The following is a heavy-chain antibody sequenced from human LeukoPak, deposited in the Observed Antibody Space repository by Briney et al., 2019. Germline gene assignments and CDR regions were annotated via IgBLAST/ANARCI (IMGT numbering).Heavy chain of an antibody. V-gene: IGHV3-7*01. D-gene: IGHD3-10*01. CDR3: ARDVSLLLWFGELLGYSDY. CDR1: GFTFSSYW. Sequence: GGSLRLSYAAPGFTFSSYWMSWVRQARGKGLEWVANIKQDGSEKYYVDSVKGRFTISRDNAKNSLYLQMNSLRAEDTAVYYCARDVSLLLWFGELLGYSDYWGQGTLVTVSS. CDR2: IKQDGSEK. J-gene: IGHJ4*02.